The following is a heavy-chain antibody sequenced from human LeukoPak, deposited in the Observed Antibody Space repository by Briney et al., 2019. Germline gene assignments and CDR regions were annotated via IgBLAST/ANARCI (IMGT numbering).Heavy chain of an antibody. Sequence: GESLKISCKGSGYSFTSYWIGWGRQMPGKGLEWMGIIYPGDSDTRYSPSFQGQVTISADKSISTAYLQWSSLKASDTAMYYCARPPVVGATEDAFDIWGQGTMVTVSS. CDR3: ARPPVVGATEDAFDI. CDR2: IYPGDSDT. CDR1: GYSFTSYW. V-gene: IGHV5-51*01. D-gene: IGHD1-26*01. J-gene: IGHJ3*02.